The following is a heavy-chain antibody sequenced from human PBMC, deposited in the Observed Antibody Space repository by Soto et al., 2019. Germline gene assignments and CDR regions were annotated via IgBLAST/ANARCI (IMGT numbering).Heavy chain of an antibody. V-gene: IGHV4-34*01. D-gene: IGHD3-22*01. CDR3: ARGRRYYDSSGYSKPFDI. CDR1: GGSLSGFY. CDR2: INHSGSA. Sequence: QVQLQQWGAGLLKPSETLSLTCAVYGGSLSGFYWSWIRQPPGKGLEWIGQINHSGSANYSPSIESRVTISVDTSKNQFSLRLTSVTAADTAVYYCARGRRYYDSSGYSKPFDIWGQGTMVTVSS. J-gene: IGHJ3*02.